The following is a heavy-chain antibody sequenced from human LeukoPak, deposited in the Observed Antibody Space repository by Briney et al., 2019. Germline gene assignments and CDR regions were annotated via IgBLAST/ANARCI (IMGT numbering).Heavy chain of an antibody. CDR1: GFTFTSYW. J-gene: IGHJ4*02. CDR2: IKQDGSEK. Sequence: GGSLRLSCVASGFTFTSYWMNWVRQAPGKGLEWVANIKQDGSEKYYVGSVKGRFTISRDNVKKSLYLQMNSLRAEDTAVYYCATIVVVSSSLEDYWGQGTLVTVSS. V-gene: IGHV3-7*03. CDR3: ATIVVVSSSLEDY. D-gene: IGHD3-22*01.